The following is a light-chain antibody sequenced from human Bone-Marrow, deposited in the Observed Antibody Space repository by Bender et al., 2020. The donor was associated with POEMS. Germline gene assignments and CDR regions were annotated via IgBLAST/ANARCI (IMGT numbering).Light chain of an antibody. Sequence: QSALTQPASVSGSPGQSITISCTGTSNDVGSYNFVSWFQQHPGKAPKLIIFEVGKRPSGVSDRFSGSKSGNTASLTISGLQAEDEADYYCCSYAGSFGFYVFGTGTKVTVL. CDR1: SNDVGSYNF. V-gene: IGLV2-23*02. CDR2: EVG. J-gene: IGLJ1*01. CDR3: CSYAGSFGFYV.